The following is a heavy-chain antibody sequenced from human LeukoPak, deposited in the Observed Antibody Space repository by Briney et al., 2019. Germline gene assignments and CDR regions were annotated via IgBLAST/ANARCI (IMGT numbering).Heavy chain of an antibody. CDR2: INWNSRNI. CDR1: GFTFDDYA. CDR3: AKASGGTYYYYMDV. J-gene: IGHJ6*03. V-gene: IGHV3-9*01. D-gene: IGHD3-3*01. Sequence: PGGSLRLSCAASGFTFDDYAMHWVRQAPGKGLERVSCINWNSRNIGYADSVKGRFTISRDNAKNSLYLQMNSLRAEDTALYYCAKASGGTYYYYMDVWGKGTTVTVSS.